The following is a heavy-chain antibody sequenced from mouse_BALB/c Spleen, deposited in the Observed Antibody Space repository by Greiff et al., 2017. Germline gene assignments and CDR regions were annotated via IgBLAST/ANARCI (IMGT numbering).Heavy chain of an antibody. Sequence: VQLQQSGAELVRSGASVKLSCTASGFNIKDYYMHWVKQRPEQGLEWIGWIDPENGDTEYAPKFQGKATMTADTSSNTAYLQLSSLTSEDTAVYYCESYGNGSLDYRGQGTTLTVSS. J-gene: IGHJ2*01. CDR1: GFNIKDYY. V-gene: IGHV14-4*02. CDR2: IDPENGDT. CDR3: ESYGNGSLDY. D-gene: IGHD1-1*02.